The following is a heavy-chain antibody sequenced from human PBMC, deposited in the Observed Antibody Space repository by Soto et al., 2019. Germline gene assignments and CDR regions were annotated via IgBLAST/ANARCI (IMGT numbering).Heavy chain of an antibody. V-gene: IGHV4-39*01. J-gene: IGHJ3*02. CDR2: IYYSGST. CDR3: ARGATYCSGGSYSDAFDI. Sequence: SETLSLTCTVSGGSISSSSYYWGWIRQPPGKGLEWIGSIYYSGSTYYNPSLKSRVTISVDTSKNQFSLKLSSVTAADTAVYYCARGATYCSGGSYSDAFDIWGQGTMVTVSS. CDR1: GGSISSSSYY. D-gene: IGHD2-15*01.